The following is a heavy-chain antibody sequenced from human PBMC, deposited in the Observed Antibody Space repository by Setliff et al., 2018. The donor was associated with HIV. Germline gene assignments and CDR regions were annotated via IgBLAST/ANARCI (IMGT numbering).Heavy chain of an antibody. CDR1: GFTLNNDA. J-gene: IGHJ6*03. CDR2: IYIGGSST. V-gene: IGHV3-23*03. CDR3: ASAHSSLSVYYYYMDV. D-gene: IGHD3-3*01. Sequence: GGSLRLSCAASGFTLNNDAMSWVRQAPGKGLEWVSVIYIGGSSTYYADSVKGRFTISRDKSRNTVFLQMNSLRAEDTAVYYCASAHSSLSVYYYYMDVWGKGTTVTVSS.